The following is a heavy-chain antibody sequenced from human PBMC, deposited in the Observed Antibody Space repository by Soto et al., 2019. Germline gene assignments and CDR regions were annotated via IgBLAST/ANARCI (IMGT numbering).Heavy chain of an antibody. D-gene: IGHD3-22*01. V-gene: IGHV1-69*13. CDR3: ARGGLQRVLNYYDSSGYWYYGMDV. CDR2: IIPIFGTA. J-gene: IGHJ6*02. CDR1: GDTFSSYA. Sequence: SVKVSCKASGDTFSSYAISWVRQAPGQGLEWMGGIIPIFGTANYAQKFQGRVTITADESTSTAYMELSSLRSEDTAVYYCARGGLQRVLNYYDSSGYWYYGMDVWGQGTTVTVSS.